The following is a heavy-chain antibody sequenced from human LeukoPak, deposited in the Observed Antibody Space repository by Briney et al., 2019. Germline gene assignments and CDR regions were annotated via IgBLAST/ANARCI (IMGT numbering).Heavy chain of an antibody. J-gene: IGHJ6*02. CDR2: IGTAGDT. V-gene: IGHV3-13*01. CDR1: GFTFSSYD. Sequence: PGGSLRLPCAASGFTFSSYDMHWVRQATGKGLEWVSAIGTAGDTYYPGSVKGRFTISRENAKNSLYLQMNSLRAGDTAVYYCARDQWFGESPYGMDVWGQGTLVTVSS. D-gene: IGHD3-10*01. CDR3: ARDQWFGESPYGMDV.